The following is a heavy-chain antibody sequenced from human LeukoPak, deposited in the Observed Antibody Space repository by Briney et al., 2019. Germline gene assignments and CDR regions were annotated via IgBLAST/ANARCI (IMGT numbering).Heavy chain of an antibody. CDR2: IHRSGSP. Sequence: SETLSLTCTVSLDSTTSNFWSWVRQPPGKGLEWIGEIHRSGSPNYNPSLQSRVTISIDRSRNQIALELSSVTAADTAVYYCARSPQDSGGLNWFDPWGQGTLVTVSS. CDR3: ARSPQDSGGLNWFDP. V-gene: IGHV4-4*02. CDR1: LDSTTSNF. D-gene: IGHD2-15*01. J-gene: IGHJ5*02.